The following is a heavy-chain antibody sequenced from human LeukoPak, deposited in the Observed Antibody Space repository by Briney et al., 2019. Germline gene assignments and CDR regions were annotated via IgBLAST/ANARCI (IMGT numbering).Heavy chain of an antibody. CDR2: INTDGSST. D-gene: IGHD1-26*01. J-gene: IGHJ4*02. V-gene: IGHV3-74*01. CDR3: ARDRDWYSFES. Sequence: GGSLRLSCAASGFTFSSYWMHWVRQAPGKGLVWVSRINTDGSSTSYADSVKGRFTISRDNAKNTLYLQMNSLRAEDTAVYYCARDRDWYSFESWGQGTLVTVSS. CDR1: GFTFSSYW.